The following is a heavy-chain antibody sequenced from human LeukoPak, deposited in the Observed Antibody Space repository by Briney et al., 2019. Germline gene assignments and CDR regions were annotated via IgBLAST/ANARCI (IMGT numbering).Heavy chain of an antibody. Sequence: SETLSLTCAVYGGSFSGYYWTWIRQPAGKGLEWIGRIYPSGSTNYNPSLKSRVTMSVDTSKNQFSLKLNSVTAADTAAYYCARENSGSYRQFDYWGQGTLVTVSS. D-gene: IGHD1-26*01. CDR2: IYPSGST. CDR1: GGSFSGYY. V-gene: IGHV4-4*07. J-gene: IGHJ4*02. CDR3: ARENSGSYRQFDY.